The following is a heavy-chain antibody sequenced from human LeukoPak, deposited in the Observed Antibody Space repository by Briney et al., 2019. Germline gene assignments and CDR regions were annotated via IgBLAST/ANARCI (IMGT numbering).Heavy chain of an antibody. Sequence: ASVKVSCKASGGTFSSYAISWVRQAPGQGLEWMGGIIPIFGTANYAQKFQGRVTITADESTSTAYMELSSLRSEDTAVYYCAESPPHCSSTSCYGGSRYAYDYGMDVWGQGTTVTVSS. CDR3: AESPPHCSSTSCYGGSRYAYDYGMDV. V-gene: IGHV1-69*13. J-gene: IGHJ6*02. CDR2: IIPIFGTA. CDR1: GGTFSSYA. D-gene: IGHD2-2*01.